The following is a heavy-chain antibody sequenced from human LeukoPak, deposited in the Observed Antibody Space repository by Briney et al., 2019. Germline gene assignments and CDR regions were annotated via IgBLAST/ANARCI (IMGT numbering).Heavy chain of an antibody. V-gene: IGHV4-4*07. CDR2: IYTSGNT. CDR3: ARDRKAYCGGDCYSTAFHI. D-gene: IGHD2-21*02. J-gene: IGHJ3*02. Sequence: SETLSLTCTVSGGSISSYYWSWIRQPAGSGLEWIGRIYTSGNTNYNPSLKSRVTMSVDTSKNQFSLKLSSVTAADTAVYYCARDRKAYCGGDCYSTAFHIWGQGTVVTVSS. CDR1: GGSISSYY.